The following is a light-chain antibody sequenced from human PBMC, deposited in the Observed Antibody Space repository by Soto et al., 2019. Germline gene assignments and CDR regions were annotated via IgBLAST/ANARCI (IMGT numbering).Light chain of an antibody. CDR3: QQFNIWPHMLS. CDR2: DAS. V-gene: IGKV3-15*01. J-gene: IGKJ4*01. Sequence: IVVTQSPATLSVSPGERATLSCRACQGVGSNLAWYQQRPGQAPRLLIYDASTRATGIPDRFSGSGSGTEFTLTISSLQSEDFAVYYCQQFNIWPHMLSFGGGTKLEMK. CDR1: QGVGSN.